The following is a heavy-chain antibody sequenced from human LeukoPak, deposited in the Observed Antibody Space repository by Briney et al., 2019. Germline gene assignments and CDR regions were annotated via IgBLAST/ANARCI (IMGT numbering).Heavy chain of an antibody. V-gene: IGHV1-18*01. J-gene: IGHJ6*03. CDR2: ISAYNGNT. CDR3: ARVAYSSGWYSTEYYYYYMDV. Sequence: ASVKVSCKASGYTFTSYGISWVRQAPGQGLEWMGWISAYNGNTNYAQKLQGRVTMTTDTSTSTAYMELRSLRSDDTAVYYCARVAYSSGWYSTEYYYYYMDVWGKGTTVTISS. CDR1: GYTFTSYG. D-gene: IGHD6-19*01.